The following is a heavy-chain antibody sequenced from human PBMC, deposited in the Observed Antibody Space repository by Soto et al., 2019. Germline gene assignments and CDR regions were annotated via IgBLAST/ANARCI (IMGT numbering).Heavy chain of an antibody. J-gene: IGHJ5*02. CDR3: ARDRLITYGEQIAPDH. V-gene: IGHV3-33*01. Sequence: PVGSLRLSCKASGFTFSDFGMHWVRQAPGKGLEWVSAIWYDGSYQYYADPVRGRFTTSRDNSNNTLFLQMNSLRVEDTAVYYCARDRLITYGEQIAPDHWCQVALVTVSP. D-gene: IGHD3-16*01. CDR2: IWYDGSYQ. CDR1: GFTFSDFG.